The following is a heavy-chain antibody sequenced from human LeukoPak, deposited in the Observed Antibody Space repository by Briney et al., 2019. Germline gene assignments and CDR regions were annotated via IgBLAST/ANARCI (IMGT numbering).Heavy chain of an antibody. CDR1: GGTFSSYA. CDR2: MNPNSGNT. D-gene: IGHD4-17*01. V-gene: IGHV1-8*03. CDR3: ARLTIDDYAGVDV. Sequence: ASVKVSCKASGGTFSSYAISWVRQAPGQGLEWMGWMNPNSGNTGYAQKFQGRVTITRNTSISTAYMELSSLRSEDTAVYYCARLTIDDYAGVDVWGKGTTVTVSS. J-gene: IGHJ6*04.